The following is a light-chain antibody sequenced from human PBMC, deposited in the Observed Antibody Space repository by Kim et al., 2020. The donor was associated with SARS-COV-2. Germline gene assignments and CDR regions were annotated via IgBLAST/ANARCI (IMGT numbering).Light chain of an antibody. Sequence: APGETARITCGGTNIGSKSVHGYQQRPGRAPVLVIYYDRDRPSGIPERFSGSNSGNTATLTISGVEAGDEADYYCQVWDTNTDHHVFGSGTKVTVL. CDR2: YDR. CDR1: NIGSKS. J-gene: IGLJ1*01. CDR3: QVWDTNTDHHV. V-gene: IGLV3-21*01.